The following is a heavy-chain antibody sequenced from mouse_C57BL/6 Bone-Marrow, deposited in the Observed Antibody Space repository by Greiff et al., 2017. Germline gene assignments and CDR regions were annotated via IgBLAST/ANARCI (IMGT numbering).Heavy chain of an antibody. V-gene: IGHV2-6-1*01. CDR2: IWSDGST. Sequence: QVQLKESGPGLVAPSQSLSITCTVSGFSLTSYGVHWVRQPPGKGLEWLVVIWSDGSTTYNSALKSRLSISKDNSKSQVFLKMNSLQTDDTAMYYCARQGGGLRRRYWYFDVWGTGTTVTVSS. CDR3: ARQGGGLRRRYWYFDV. CDR1: GFSLTSYG. D-gene: IGHD2-4*01. J-gene: IGHJ1*03.